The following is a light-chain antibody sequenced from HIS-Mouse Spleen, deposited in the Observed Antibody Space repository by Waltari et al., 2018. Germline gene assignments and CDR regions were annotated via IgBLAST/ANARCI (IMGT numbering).Light chain of an antibody. J-gene: IGKJ1*01. CDR1: QGISSY. V-gene: IGKV1-9*01. CDR2: AAS. CDR3: QQLNSYPPT. Sequence: DIQLTQSPSFLSASVGDRVTITCRASQGISSYLAWYQQKPGKAPKLLIYAASTLQSGVPSRFSGSGSGTEFTLTISSLQPEDFPTYYCQQLNSYPPTFGQGTKVEIK.